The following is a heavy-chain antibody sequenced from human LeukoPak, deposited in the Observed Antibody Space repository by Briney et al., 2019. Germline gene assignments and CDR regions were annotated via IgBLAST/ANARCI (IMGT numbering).Heavy chain of an antibody. CDR3: ASIDCYGSGSYSPYFDY. J-gene: IGHJ4*02. CDR1: GFTFSSYA. CDR2: ISYDGSNK. Sequence: GGSLRLSCAASGFTFSSYAMHWVRQAPGKGLEWVAVISYDGSNKYYADSVKGRFTISRDNSKNTLYLQMNSLRAEDTAVYYCASIDCYGSGSYSPYFDYWGQGTLVTVSS. V-gene: IGHV3-30-3*01. D-gene: IGHD3-10*01.